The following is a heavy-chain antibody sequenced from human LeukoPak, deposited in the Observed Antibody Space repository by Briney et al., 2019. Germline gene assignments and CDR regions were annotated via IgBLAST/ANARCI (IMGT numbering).Heavy chain of an antibody. V-gene: IGHV3-64D*06. Sequence: GGSLRLSCSASGFTFSSYAMHWVRQAPGKGLEYVSAISSNGGSTCYADSVKGRFAISRDNSKNTLYLQMSSLRAEDTAVYYCVKAFISVAATPDYFDYWGQGTLVTVSS. CDR1: GFTFSSYA. CDR3: VKAFISVAATPDYFDY. CDR2: ISSNGGST. D-gene: IGHD2-15*01. J-gene: IGHJ4*02.